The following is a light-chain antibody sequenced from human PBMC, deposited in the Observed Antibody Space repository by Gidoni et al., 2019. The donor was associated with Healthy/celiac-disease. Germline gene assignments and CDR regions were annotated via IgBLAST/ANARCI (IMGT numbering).Light chain of an antibody. V-gene: IGKV3-20*01. Sequence: EIVLTQSPGTLSLSPGERATLSCRASQSVSSSYLAWYQQKPGQAPRLLIYGASSRATGIPDRFSGSGSGTGFTLTISRLEPEDFAVYYCQQYGSSWTFGQGTKLEIK. CDR3: QQYGSSWT. J-gene: IGKJ1*01. CDR1: QSVSSSY. CDR2: GAS.